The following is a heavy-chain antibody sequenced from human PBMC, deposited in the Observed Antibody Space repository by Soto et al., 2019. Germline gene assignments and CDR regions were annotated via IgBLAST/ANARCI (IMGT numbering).Heavy chain of an antibody. CDR1: GYTFTGYY. D-gene: IGHD3-10*01. CDR2: INPNNGDT. Sequence: GASVKVSCKAAGYTFTGYYMHWVRQAPGQGLEWMGCINPNNGDTYYAQKLHGRVTMTRDTSISTAYMELSRLRSDDTAVYHCARSSGSYSYYGLDVWGQGTTVTVSS. CDR3: ARSSGSYSYYGLDV. J-gene: IGHJ6*02. V-gene: IGHV1-2*02.